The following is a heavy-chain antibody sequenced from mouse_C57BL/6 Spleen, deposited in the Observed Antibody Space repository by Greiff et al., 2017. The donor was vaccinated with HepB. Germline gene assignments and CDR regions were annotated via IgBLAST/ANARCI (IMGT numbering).Heavy chain of an antibody. Sequence: QVQLQQPGAELVKPGASVKVSCKASGYTFTSYWMHWVKQRPGQGLEWIGRIHPSDSDTNYNQKFKGKATLTVDKSSSTAYMQLSSLTSEDSAVYYCAIEDYYFARFAYWGQGTLVTVSA. CDR3: AIEDYYFARFAY. V-gene: IGHV1-74*01. CDR2: IHPSDSDT. CDR1: GYTFTSYW. D-gene: IGHD1-1*01. J-gene: IGHJ3*01.